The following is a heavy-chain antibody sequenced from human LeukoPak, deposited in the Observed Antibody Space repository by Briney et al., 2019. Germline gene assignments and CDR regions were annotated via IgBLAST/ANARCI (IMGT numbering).Heavy chain of an antibody. D-gene: IGHD2-2*01. Sequence: SETLSLTCTVSGGSISSSNYYWGWIRQPPGKGLEWIGSIYYSGSTYYNPSLKSRVTISVDTSKNQFSLKLSSVTAADTAVYYCARHRIVVVPAAIDYWGQGTLVTVSS. CDR3: ARHRIVVVPAAIDY. CDR2: IYYSGST. CDR1: GGSISSSNYY. V-gene: IGHV4-39*01. J-gene: IGHJ4*02.